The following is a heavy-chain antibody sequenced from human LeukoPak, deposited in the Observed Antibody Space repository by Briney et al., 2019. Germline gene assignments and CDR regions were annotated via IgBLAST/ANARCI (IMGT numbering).Heavy chain of an antibody. J-gene: IGHJ6*03. V-gene: IGHV3-7*03. Sequence: GGSLRLSCAASGFTFSNYWMSWVRQAPGKGLEWVANIKKDGSEKYYVDSVKGRFTISRDNAKNALYLQMNSLRAEDTAVYYCARVAGYCSGGSCYDYYYYYYMDVWGKGTTVTVSS. CDR3: ARVAGYCSGGSCYDYYYYYYMDV. D-gene: IGHD2-15*01. CDR2: IKKDGSEK. CDR1: GFTFSNYW.